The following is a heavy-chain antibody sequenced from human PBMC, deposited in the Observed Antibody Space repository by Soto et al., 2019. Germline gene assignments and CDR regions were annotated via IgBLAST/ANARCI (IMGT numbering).Heavy chain of an antibody. CDR3: ARHGLLTTVTTGDYMDV. D-gene: IGHD4-17*01. V-gene: IGHV4-39*01. Sequence: SETLSLTCTVSGGSISSSSYYWGWIRQPPGKGLEWIGSIYYSGSTYYNPSLKSRVTISVDTSKNQFSLKLSSVTAADTAVYYCARHGLLTTVTTGDYMDVWGKGTTVTVSS. CDR2: IYYSGST. J-gene: IGHJ6*03. CDR1: GGSISSSSYY.